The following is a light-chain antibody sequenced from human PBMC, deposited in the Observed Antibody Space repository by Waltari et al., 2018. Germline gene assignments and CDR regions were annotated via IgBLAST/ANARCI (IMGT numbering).Light chain of an antibody. CDR2: DNN. Sequence: QSVLTQPPSVSAAPGQKVTISCLGSISNIGNYFVSWYHQLPGAAPRLLIYDNNKRPSGIPDRFSASKSGTSATLGITGLQIGDEADYYCATWDNSLREVVFGGGTKLTVL. CDR1: ISNIGNYF. V-gene: IGLV1-51*01. J-gene: IGLJ2*01. CDR3: ATWDNSLREVV.